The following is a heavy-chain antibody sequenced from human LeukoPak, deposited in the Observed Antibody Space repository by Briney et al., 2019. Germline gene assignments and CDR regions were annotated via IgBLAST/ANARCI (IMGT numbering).Heavy chain of an antibody. CDR2: ISSSGSTI. Sequence: PAGSLRLSCAASGFTFSDYYMSWIRQAPGKGLEWVSYISSSGSTIYYADSLKGRFTISRDNDKNSLSLQMNSLRDEDTAVYYCARDRLTVTTDFDYWGQGNLVTVSS. CDR1: GFTFSDYY. V-gene: IGHV3-11*01. J-gene: IGHJ4*02. CDR3: ARDRLTVTTDFDY. D-gene: IGHD4-17*01.